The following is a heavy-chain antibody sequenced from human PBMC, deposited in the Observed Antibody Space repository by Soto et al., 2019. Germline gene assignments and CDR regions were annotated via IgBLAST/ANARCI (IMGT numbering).Heavy chain of an antibody. D-gene: IGHD6-19*01. CDR1: AGSISSNY. CDR3: TIGAGWTTDY. Sequence: SETLSLTCTVSAGSISSNYWNWIRQAPGKGLEWIGLIHHSGSTNYNPSLKSRGTISLDTSKNQLSLKLSSVTAADTAVYYCTIGAGWTTDYWGQGTLVTVSS. CDR2: IHHSGST. V-gene: IGHV4-59*01. J-gene: IGHJ4*02.